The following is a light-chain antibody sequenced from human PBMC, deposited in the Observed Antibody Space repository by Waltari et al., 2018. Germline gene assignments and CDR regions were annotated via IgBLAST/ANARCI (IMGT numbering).Light chain of an antibody. CDR1: SIDVGDYNF. V-gene: IGLV2-23*02. J-gene: IGLJ2*01. CDR2: DVS. Sequence: QSALTQPASVSWSPGQSITISCTGTSIDVGDYNFVSWYQHHPGKAPKLIIYDVSNRTSGVSNLFSGSKSGNMASLTISGLQAEDEAVYFCSSYAGSSYGLFGGGTMVTVL. CDR3: SSYAGSSYGL.